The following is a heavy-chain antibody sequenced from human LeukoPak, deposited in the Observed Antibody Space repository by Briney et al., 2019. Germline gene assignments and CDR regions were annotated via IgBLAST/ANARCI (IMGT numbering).Heavy chain of an antibody. CDR2: ISDSGSST. V-gene: IGHV3-23*01. CDR1: GFTFSSYA. J-gene: IGHJ4*02. CDR3: AKRSCSGGGCNFDY. D-gene: IGHD2-15*01. Sequence: PGGSLRLPCAASGFTFSSYAMSWVRQAPGKGLEWVSAISDSGSSTKYADSVKGRFTIPRDNSKNTLYLQMNSLRAEDTAIYYCAKRSCSGGGCNFDYWGQGTLVTVSS.